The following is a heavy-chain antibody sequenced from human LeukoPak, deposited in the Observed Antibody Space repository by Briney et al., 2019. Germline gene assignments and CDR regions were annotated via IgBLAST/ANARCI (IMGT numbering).Heavy chain of an antibody. V-gene: IGHV7-4-1*02. CDR1: GYMFTAYY. CDR2: INTNTGNP. CDR3: AKEGQYSSSWYLGY. D-gene: IGHD6-13*01. J-gene: IGHJ4*02. Sequence: ASVKVSCKASGYMFTAYYIHWVRQAPGQGLEWMGWINTNTGNPTYAQGFTGRFVFSLDTSVSTAYLQISSLKAEDTAVYYCAKEGQYSSSWYLGYWGQGTLVTVSS.